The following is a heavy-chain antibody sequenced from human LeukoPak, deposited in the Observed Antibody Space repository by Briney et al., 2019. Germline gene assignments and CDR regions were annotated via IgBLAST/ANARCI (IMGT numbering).Heavy chain of an antibody. CDR3: ARVMAVLRYGADY. CDR1: GVSISSSGSY. J-gene: IGHJ4*02. D-gene: IGHD3-9*01. V-gene: IGHV4-39*07. Sequence: SETLSLTCTVSGVSISSSGSYWTWIRQPPGKGLDWIGTISYAGSPNYNPSLNSRVTMSSDTSSNQFSLRLSSVTDADTAMYYCARVMAVLRYGADYWGQGSLVTVSS. CDR2: ISYAGSP.